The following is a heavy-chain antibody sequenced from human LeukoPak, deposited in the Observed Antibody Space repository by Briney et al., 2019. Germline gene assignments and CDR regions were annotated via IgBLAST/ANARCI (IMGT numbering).Heavy chain of an antibody. CDR1: GYSFTGYY. CDR2: IDPNSGGT. D-gene: IGHD4-17*01. J-gene: IGHJ4*02. Sequence: GASVKVSCKASGYSFTGYYMHWVRQAPGQGLEWMGWIDPNSGGTIYAQNSQGRVTMTRDTSISTAYMELSRLRSDDTAVYYCARGATVTTQNFDNWGQGTLVTVSS. CDR3: ARGATVTTQNFDN. V-gene: IGHV1-2*02.